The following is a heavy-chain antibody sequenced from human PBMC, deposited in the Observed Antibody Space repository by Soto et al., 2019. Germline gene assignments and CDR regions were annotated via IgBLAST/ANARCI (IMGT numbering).Heavy chain of an antibody. Sequence: QMHLRESGPGLVRPSETLSLTCTVSGGSISSGNFYWGWVRQAPGKGLERIGNIFYNVDTYYNPSLKSRVTISVDTSGNRFSLELTSVTAADTALYFCGRAPVYDAPHYFDYWGQGSRVTVS. CDR3: GRAPVYDAPHYFDY. V-gene: IGHV4-39*02. CDR2: IFYNVDT. CDR1: GGSISSGNFY. D-gene: IGHD1-20*01. J-gene: IGHJ4*02.